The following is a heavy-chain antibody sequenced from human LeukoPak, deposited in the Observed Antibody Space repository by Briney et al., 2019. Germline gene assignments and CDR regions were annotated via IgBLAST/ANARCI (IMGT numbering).Heavy chain of an antibody. CDR3: ARQVYSSSWHFLNWFDP. J-gene: IGHJ5*02. Sequence: SETLSLTCTVSGGSISSSSYYWGWIRQPPGKGLEWIGSIYYSGSTYYNPSLKSRVTISVDTSKNQFSLKLSSVTAADTAVYYCARQVYSSSWHFLNWFDPWGQGTLVTVSS. CDR1: GGSISSSSYY. D-gene: IGHD6-13*01. CDR2: IYYSGST. V-gene: IGHV4-39*01.